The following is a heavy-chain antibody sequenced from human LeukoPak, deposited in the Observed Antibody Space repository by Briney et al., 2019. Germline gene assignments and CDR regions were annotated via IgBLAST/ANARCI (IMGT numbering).Heavy chain of an antibody. CDR2: IYYSGST. D-gene: IGHD6-13*01. CDR3: AREEQQLGHFDY. V-gene: IGHV4-59*01. CDR1: GGSITSYY. Sequence: SETLSLTCTVSGGSITSYYWSWIRQPPGKGLEWIGYIYYSGSTTYNPSLKSRVIISVDTSKNQFSLKLSSVTAADTAVYYCAREEQQLGHFDYWGQGTLVTVSS. J-gene: IGHJ4*02.